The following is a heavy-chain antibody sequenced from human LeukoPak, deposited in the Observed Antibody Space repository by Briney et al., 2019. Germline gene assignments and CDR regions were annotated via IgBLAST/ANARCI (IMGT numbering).Heavy chain of an antibody. V-gene: IGHV4-39*01. Sequence: SETLSLTCTVSGGSISSSSDYWGWIRQPPGKGLEWIGSIYYSGSTYYNPSLKSRVTISLDTSKNQFSLKLSSVTAADTAVYYCARPPPNYYDSSGPPQYFDYWGQGTLVTVSS. CDR3: ARPPPNYYDSSGPPQYFDY. J-gene: IGHJ4*02. CDR2: IYYSGST. CDR1: GGSISSSSDY. D-gene: IGHD3-22*01.